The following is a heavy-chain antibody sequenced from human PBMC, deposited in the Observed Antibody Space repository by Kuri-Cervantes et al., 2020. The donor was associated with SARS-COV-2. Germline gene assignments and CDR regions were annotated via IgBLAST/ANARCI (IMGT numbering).Heavy chain of an antibody. J-gene: IGHJ6*02. CDR3: ARQSKRYFYLDYGMDV. Sequence: SETLSLTCTVSGASVSSYYWTWIRRPPGKGLEWITYVYYSGNTNSNPSLKSRVTISVDTPKNQFSLRLTSVTAADTAVYYCARQSKRYFYLDYGMDVWGQGTTVTVSS. CDR2: VYYSGNT. CDR1: GASVSSYY. D-gene: IGHD3-10*01. V-gene: IGHV4-59*08.